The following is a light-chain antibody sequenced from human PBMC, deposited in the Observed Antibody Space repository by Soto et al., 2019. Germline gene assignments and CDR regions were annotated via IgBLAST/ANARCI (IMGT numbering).Light chain of an antibody. J-gene: IGKJ3*01. CDR2: GAS. Sequence: EIVLTQSPGTLSLSPGERATLSCRASQYVSNNYLAWYQKKPGQAPRLLIYGASNRATGIAARFSGGGSGTDFTLTISRLEPEDSALYYCLRDGTSPFLLTFGPGTRVDI. CDR1: QYVSNNY. V-gene: IGKV3-20*01. CDR3: LRDGTSPFLLT.